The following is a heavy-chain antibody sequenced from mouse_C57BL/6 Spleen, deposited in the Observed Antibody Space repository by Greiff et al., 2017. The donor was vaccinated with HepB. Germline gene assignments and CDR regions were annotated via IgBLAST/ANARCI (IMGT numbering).Heavy chain of an antibody. J-gene: IGHJ4*01. Sequence: EVKLQESGGGLVKPGGSLKLSCAASGFTFSSYAMSWVRQTPEKRLEWVATISDGGSYTYYPDNVKGRFTISRDNAKNNLYLQMSHLKSEDTAMYYCAREDRLYAMDYWGQGTSVTVSS. CDR2: ISDGGSYT. D-gene: IGHD2-14*01. V-gene: IGHV5-4*01. CDR3: AREDRLYAMDY. CDR1: GFTFSSYA.